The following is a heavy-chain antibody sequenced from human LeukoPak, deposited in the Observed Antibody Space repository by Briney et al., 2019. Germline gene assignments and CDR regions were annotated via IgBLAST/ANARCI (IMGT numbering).Heavy chain of an antibody. CDR1: GFTFSSYS. J-gene: IGHJ3*02. CDR2: ISSSSSYI. Sequence: GGSLRLSCAASGFTFSSYSMNWVRQAPGKGLEWVSSISSSSSYIYYADSVKGRFTISRDNAKNSLYLQMNSLRAEDTAVYYCARGALLWFGELGAFDIWGQGTMVTVSS. V-gene: IGHV3-21*01. D-gene: IGHD3-10*01. CDR3: ARGALLWFGELGAFDI.